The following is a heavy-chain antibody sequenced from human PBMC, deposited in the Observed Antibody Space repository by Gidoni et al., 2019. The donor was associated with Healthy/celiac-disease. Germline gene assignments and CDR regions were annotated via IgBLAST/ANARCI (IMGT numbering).Heavy chain of an antibody. CDR2: ISSSSSYI. CDR1: GFTFSSYS. J-gene: IGHJ6*02. D-gene: IGHD3-10*01. Sequence: EVQLVESGGGLVKPGGSLRLSGAASGFTFSSYSMNWVRQAPGKGLEWVSSISSSSSYIYYADSVKGRFTISRDNAKNSLYLQMNSLRAEDTAVYYCARDPPGIIYYYYGMDVWGQGTTVTVSS. CDR3: ARDPPGIIYYYYGMDV. V-gene: IGHV3-21*01.